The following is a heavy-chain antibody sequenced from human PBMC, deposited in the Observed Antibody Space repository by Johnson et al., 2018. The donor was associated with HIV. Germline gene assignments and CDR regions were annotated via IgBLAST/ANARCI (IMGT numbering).Heavy chain of an antibody. Sequence: EVQLVESGGGVVRPGGSLRLSCAASGFNFDDYAMSWVRQVPGKGLEGVSGINWNGGSIGYADSVKGRFTISRDNAKKSQYLQMNSLRDEDTALYYCVRAQFLQWLFFDAFDIWGQGTMVTVSS. CDR1: GFNFDDYA. CDR3: VRAQFLQWLFFDAFDI. D-gene: IGHD3-3*01. J-gene: IGHJ3*02. V-gene: IGHV3-20*04. CDR2: INWNGGSI.